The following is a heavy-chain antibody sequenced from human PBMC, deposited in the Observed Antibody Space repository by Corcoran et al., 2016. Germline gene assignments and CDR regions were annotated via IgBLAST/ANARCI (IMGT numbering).Heavy chain of an antibody. CDR1: GFTFSNAW. CDR2: IKSKTDGGTT. D-gene: IGHD1-26*01. Sequence: EVQLVESGGGLVKPGGSLRLSCAASGFTFSNAWMNWVRQAPGKGLEWVGRIKSKTDGGTTDYAAPVKRRFTISRDDSKNTLYLQMNSLKTDDTAVYYCTTDFGGRVGASSSDYWGQGTLVTVSS. V-gene: IGHV3-15*07. CDR3: TTDFGGRVGASSSDY. J-gene: IGHJ4*02.